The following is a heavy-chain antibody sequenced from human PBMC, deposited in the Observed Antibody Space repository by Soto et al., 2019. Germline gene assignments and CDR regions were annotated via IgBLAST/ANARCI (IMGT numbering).Heavy chain of an antibody. V-gene: IGHV4-59*01. D-gene: IGHD1-26*01. J-gene: IGHJ6*02. Sequence: PSEALSLTWTVSGGSISRYYWIWIRQPPGKGLEWIGYIYYSGSTNYNPSLKSRVTISVDTSKNQFSLKLSSVTAADTAVYYCARDSWEPRLGEYYYVMDVCGQGTTDTVSS. CDR1: GGSISRYY. CDR2: IYYSGST. CDR3: ARDSWEPRLGEYYYVMDV.